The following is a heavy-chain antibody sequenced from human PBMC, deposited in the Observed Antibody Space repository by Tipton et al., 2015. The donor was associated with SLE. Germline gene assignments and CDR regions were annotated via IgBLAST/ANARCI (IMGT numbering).Heavy chain of an antibody. Sequence: LRLSCTVSGYSISSGYYWSWIRQPPGKGLEWIGEINHSGSTNYNPSLKSRVTISVDTSKNQFSLKLSSVTAADTAVYYCARALSSLLFDYWGQGTLVTVSS. J-gene: IGHJ4*02. CDR3: ARALSSLLFDY. D-gene: IGHD6-6*01. V-gene: IGHV4-38-2*02. CDR2: INHSGST. CDR1: GYSISSGYY.